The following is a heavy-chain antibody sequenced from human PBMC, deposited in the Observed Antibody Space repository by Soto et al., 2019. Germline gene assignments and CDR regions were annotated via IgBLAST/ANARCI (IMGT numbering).Heavy chain of an antibody. CDR3: ARGGYCSVGSCYSPGYYYYYMDV. Sequence: GGSLRLSCAASGFTFSSYWMHWVRQAPGKGLVWVSRINSDGSSTSYADSVKGRFTISRDNAKNTLYLQMNSLRAEDTAVYYCARGGYCSVGSCYSPGYYYYYMDVWGKGTTVTVSS. D-gene: IGHD2-15*01. J-gene: IGHJ6*03. V-gene: IGHV3-74*01. CDR2: INSDGSST. CDR1: GFTFSSYW.